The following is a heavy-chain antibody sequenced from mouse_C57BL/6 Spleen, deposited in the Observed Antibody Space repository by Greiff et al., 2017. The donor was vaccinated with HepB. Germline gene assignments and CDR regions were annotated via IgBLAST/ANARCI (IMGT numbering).Heavy chain of an antibody. CDR1: GYTFTSYT. V-gene: IGHV1-4*01. Sequence: VQLQQSGAELARPGASVKMSCKASGYTFTSYTMHWVKQRPGQGLEWIGYINPSSGYTKSNQKFKDKATLTAEKPASTAHMQLRSLTSRDPAVYHSGRTRGAWGEGITLTGSS. CDR3: GRTRGA. J-gene: IGHJ2*01. CDR2: INPSSGYT.